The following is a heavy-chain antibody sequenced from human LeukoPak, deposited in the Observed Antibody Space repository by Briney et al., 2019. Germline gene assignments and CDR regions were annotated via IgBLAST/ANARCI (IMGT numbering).Heavy chain of an antibody. V-gene: IGHV4-39*01. Sequence: PSETLSLTCTVSGGSISSSSYYWGWVRQPPGKGLEWIGSIYYSGSTYYNPSLKSRVTTSVDTSKNQFSLKLSSVTAADTAVYYCXXHYRXXGLXWFDPWGQGTLVTVSS. J-gene: IGHJ5*02. CDR3: XXHYRXXGLXWFDP. CDR1: GGSISSSSYY. CDR2: IYYSGST.